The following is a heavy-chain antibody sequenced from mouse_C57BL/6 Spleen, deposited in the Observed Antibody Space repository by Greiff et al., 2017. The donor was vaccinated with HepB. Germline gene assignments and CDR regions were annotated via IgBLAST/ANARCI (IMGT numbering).Heavy chain of an antibody. Sequence: VMLVESGAELVKPGASVKISCKASGYAFSSYWMTWVKQRPGKGLEWIGQIYPGDGDTNYNGKFKGKATLTADKSSSTAYMQLSSLTSEDSAVYFCARSPPYGNDVRAMDYWGQGTSVTVSS. D-gene: IGHD2-2*01. V-gene: IGHV1-80*01. CDR1: GYAFSSYW. CDR3: ARSPPYGNDVRAMDY. CDR2: IYPGDGDT. J-gene: IGHJ4*01.